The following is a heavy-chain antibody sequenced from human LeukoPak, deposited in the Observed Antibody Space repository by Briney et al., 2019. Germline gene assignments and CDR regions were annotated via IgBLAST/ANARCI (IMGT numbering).Heavy chain of an antibody. CDR1: GGSFSGYY. CDR3: ARHLRRFCTGGTCYGGPYYFDY. V-gene: IGHV4-34*01. D-gene: IGHD2-15*01. Sequence: SETLSLTCAVYGGSFSGYYWSWIRQPPGKGLEWIGEINHSGSTNYDPSLKSRVTISVDTSKNQFFLRLSSATAADTAVYYCARHLRRFCTGGTCYGGPYYFDYWGQGTLVTVSS. CDR2: INHSGST. J-gene: IGHJ4*02.